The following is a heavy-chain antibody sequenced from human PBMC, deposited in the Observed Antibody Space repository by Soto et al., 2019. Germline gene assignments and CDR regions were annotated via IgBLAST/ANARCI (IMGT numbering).Heavy chain of an antibody. J-gene: IGHJ3*02. CDR3: ARDRGDGYNNI. CDR1: GYTFTGYY. CDR2: IIPIIGIA. D-gene: IGHD5-12*01. Sequence: EASVKVSCKASGYTFTGYYMHWVRQAPGQGLEWMGRIIPIIGIANYAQKFQGRVTITTDKSTSTAYMELSSLRSEDTAVYYCARDRGDGYNNIWGQGTMVTVS. V-gene: IGHV1-69*04.